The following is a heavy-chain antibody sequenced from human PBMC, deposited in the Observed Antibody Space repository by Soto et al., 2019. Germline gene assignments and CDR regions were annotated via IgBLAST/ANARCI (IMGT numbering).Heavy chain of an antibody. J-gene: IGHJ6*02. CDR3: IQSRCGGDCLQSYASYYYYGMDV. Sequence: QITLKESGPTLVKPTQTLTLTCTFSAFSLSTGGVGVGWIRQPPGKALEWLALIYWDDDERYSPSLRSMLTSPKDTTKNQVVLTMTNMDPVDTATYYCIQSRCGGDCLQSYASYYYYGMDVWGQGTTVTVSS. CDR2: IYWDDDE. D-gene: IGHD2-21*02. V-gene: IGHV2-5*02. CDR1: AFSLSTGGVG.